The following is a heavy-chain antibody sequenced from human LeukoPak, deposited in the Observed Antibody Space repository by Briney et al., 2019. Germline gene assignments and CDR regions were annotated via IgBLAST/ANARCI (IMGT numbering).Heavy chain of an antibody. CDR1: GFTFNNYA. V-gene: IGHV3-23*01. J-gene: IGHJ4*02. D-gene: IGHD6-19*01. CDR2: ISDSGSRT. Sequence: PGGSLRLSCAASGFTFNNYAMNWVRQAPGKGLEWVSTISDSGSRTYSADSVKGRFTISRDNSKKTLYLQMNSLRAEDTAVYFCARTAHTVAGFVYWGQGTLVTVSS. CDR3: ARTAHTVAGFVY.